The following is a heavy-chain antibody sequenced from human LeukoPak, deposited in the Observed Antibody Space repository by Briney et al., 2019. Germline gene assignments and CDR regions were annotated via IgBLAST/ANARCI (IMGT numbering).Heavy chain of an antibody. D-gene: IGHD6-19*01. J-gene: IGHJ4*02. CDR3: ARDRGGNSSGWFTFDY. Sequence: SETLSLTCTVSGYSISSGYYWGWIRQPPGKGLEWMGSIYHSGSTYYNPSLKSRVTISVDTSKNQFSLKLSSVTAADTAVYYCARDRGGNSSGWFTFDYWGQGTLVTVSS. CDR1: GYSISSGYY. CDR2: IYHSGST. V-gene: IGHV4-38-2*02.